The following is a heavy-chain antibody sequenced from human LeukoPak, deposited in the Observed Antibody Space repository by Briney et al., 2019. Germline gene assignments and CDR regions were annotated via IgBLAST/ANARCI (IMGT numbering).Heavy chain of an antibody. J-gene: IGHJ4*02. V-gene: IGHV5-51*01. CDR3: ARVPLIGSYYFDY. CDR2: IYPGDSDT. D-gene: IGHD1-26*01. CDR1: GYSFTSYW. Sequence: GESLQISCKGSGYSFTSYWIGWGRRMPGKGLEWMGIIYPGDSDTRYSPSFQGQVTISADKSISTAYLQWSSLKASDTAMYYCARVPLIGSYYFDYWGQGTLVTVSS.